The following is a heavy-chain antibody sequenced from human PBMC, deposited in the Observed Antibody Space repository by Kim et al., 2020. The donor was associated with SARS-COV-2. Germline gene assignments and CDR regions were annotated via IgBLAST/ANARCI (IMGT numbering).Heavy chain of an antibody. CDR3: ALEDGSGSYYIPTYFDS. Sequence: GGSLRLSCAASGFTDSSSTMSWVRQAPGEGLEWVSSISGTGASTYYADSVKGRFTISRDTSKKTLFLQMNSLRAEDTAVYYCALEDGSGSYYIPTYFDS. V-gene: IGHV3-23*01. CDR2: ISGTGAST. J-gene: IGHJ4*01. CDR1: GFTDSSST. D-gene: IGHD3-10*01.